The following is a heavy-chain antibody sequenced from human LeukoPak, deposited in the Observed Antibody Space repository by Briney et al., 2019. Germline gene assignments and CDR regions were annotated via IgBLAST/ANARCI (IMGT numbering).Heavy chain of an antibody. Sequence: GGSLRLSCAASGFTFSSYSMNWVRQAPGKGLEWVSSISSSSSYIYYADSVKGRFTISRDNAKNSLYLQMNSLRAEDTAVYYCARDGIAAAGFIYYYYYYMDVWGKGTTVTVSS. V-gene: IGHV3-21*01. J-gene: IGHJ6*03. CDR1: GFTFSSYS. D-gene: IGHD6-13*01. CDR2: ISSSSSYI. CDR3: ARDGIAAAGFIYYYYYYMDV.